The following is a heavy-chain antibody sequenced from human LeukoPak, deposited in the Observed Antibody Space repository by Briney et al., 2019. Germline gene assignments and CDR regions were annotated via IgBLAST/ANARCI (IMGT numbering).Heavy chain of an antibody. D-gene: IGHD5-18*01. V-gene: IGHV1-2*02. CDR2: INPNSGGT. CDR1: GYTFTGYY. Sequence: ASVKVSCKASGYTFTGYYMHWVRQAPGQGLEWMGWINPNSGGTNYAQKFQGRVTMTRDTSISTAYMELSRLRSDDTAVYYCAREGAGYSYGSYWFDPWGQGTLVTVSS. CDR3: AREGAGYSYGSYWFDP. J-gene: IGHJ5*02.